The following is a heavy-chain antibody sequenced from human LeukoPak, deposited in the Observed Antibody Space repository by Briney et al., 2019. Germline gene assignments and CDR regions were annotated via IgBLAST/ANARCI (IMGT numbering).Heavy chain of an antibody. CDR3: ARGAYDYVWGSYRYFDY. CDR1: GDSISNYY. V-gene: IGHV4-59*12. CDR2: IYYSGST. Sequence: KTSETLSLTCTVSGDSISNYYWSWIRQPPGKGLEWLGQIYYSGSTTYNPSLKSRVTISVDTSKNQFSLKLSSVTAADTAVYYCARGAYDYVWGSYRYFDYWGQGTLVTVSS. D-gene: IGHD3-16*02. J-gene: IGHJ4*02.